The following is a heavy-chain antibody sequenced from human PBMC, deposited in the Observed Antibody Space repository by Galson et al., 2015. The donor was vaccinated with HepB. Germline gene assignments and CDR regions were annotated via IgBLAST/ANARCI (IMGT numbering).Heavy chain of an antibody. D-gene: IGHD3-9*01. J-gene: IGHJ3*02. CDR1: GYTFTSYG. V-gene: IGHV1-18*01. CDR3: ARDRSEYYDILTGLPKGAFDI. Sequence: SVKVSCKASGYTFTSYGISWVRQAPGQGLEWMGWISAYNGNTNYAQKLQGRVTMTTDTSTSTACMELRSLRSDDTAVYYCARDRSEYYDILTGLPKGAFDIWGQGTMVTVSS. CDR2: ISAYNGNT.